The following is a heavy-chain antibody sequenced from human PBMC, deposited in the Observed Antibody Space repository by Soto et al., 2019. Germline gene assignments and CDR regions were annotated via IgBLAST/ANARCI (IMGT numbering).Heavy chain of an antibody. CDR2: IWYDGSNK. J-gene: IGHJ3*02. CDR3: ARESLVRYCGGDCFSRHDAFDI. Sequence: GGSLRLSCAASGFTFSSYGMHWVRQAPGKGLEWVAVIWYDGSNKYYADSVKGRFTISRDNSKNKLYLQMNSLRAEDTAVYYCARESLVRYCGGDCFSRHDAFDIWGQGTMVTVSS. CDR1: GFTFSSYG. V-gene: IGHV3-33*01. D-gene: IGHD2-21*02.